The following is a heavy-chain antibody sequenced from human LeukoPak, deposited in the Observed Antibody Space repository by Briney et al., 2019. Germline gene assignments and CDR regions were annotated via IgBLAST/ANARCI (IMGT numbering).Heavy chain of an antibody. CDR1: GGSITRYY. Sequence: SETLSLTCTVSGGSITRYYWGWIRQPAGKGLEWIGRIYTSGSTNYNPSLKSRVTMSIDTSKNQFSLKLSSVTAADTAVYYCARAADSSAYTAFDIWGQGTLVTVSS. V-gene: IGHV4-4*07. J-gene: IGHJ3*02. D-gene: IGHD3-22*01. CDR2: IYTSGST. CDR3: ARAADSSAYTAFDI.